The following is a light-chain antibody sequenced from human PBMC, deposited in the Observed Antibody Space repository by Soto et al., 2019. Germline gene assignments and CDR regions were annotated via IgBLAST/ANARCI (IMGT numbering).Light chain of an antibody. CDR1: SSDIGGYNF. CDR2: EVS. Sequence: QSALTQPASVSASPGQSITISCTGTSSDIGGYNFVSWYQHHPDKAPKLMIYEVSNRPSGVSNRFSGSKSGNTASLTISGLQAEDEADYYCSSYTSSNPVIFGGGTKLTVL. CDR3: SSYTSSNPVI. J-gene: IGLJ2*01. V-gene: IGLV2-14*01.